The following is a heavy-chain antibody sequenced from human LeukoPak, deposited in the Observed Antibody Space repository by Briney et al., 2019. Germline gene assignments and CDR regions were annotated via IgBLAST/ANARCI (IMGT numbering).Heavy chain of an antibody. Sequence: SQTLSLTCAISGDSVSSNSAAWNWIRHSPSRGLEWLGRTYYRSKWYNNYALSVNSRITINPDTSKNQFSLQLNSVTPEDTAVYYCARGPQLVGYFYIDVWDIGSTVTVSS. CDR3: ARGPQLVGYFYIDV. J-gene: IGHJ6*03. V-gene: IGHV6-1*01. CDR1: GDSVSSNSAA. CDR2: TYYRSKWYN. D-gene: IGHD6-13*01.